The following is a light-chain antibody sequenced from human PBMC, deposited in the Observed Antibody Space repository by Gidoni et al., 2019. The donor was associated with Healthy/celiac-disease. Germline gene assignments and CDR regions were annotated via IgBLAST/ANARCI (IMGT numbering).Light chain of an antibody. V-gene: IGKV3-11*01. CDR3: QQRSNWLFT. CDR2: DAS. Sequence: EIVLKQSPATLSLSPGEGATLSCRASQSVSSYLAWYQQKPGQAPRLLIYDASNRATGIPARFSGSGSGTDFTLTISSLEPEDFAVYYCQQRSNWLFTFGPGTKVDIK. J-gene: IGKJ3*01. CDR1: QSVSSY.